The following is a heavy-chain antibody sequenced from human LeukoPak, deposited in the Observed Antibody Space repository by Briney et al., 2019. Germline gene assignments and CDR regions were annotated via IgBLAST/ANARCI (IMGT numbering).Heavy chain of an antibody. V-gene: IGHV1-3*01. CDR3: ARDIVYYYDSSGYSSWAFDI. CDR1: GYTFTSYA. J-gene: IGHJ3*02. D-gene: IGHD3-22*01. CDR2: INAGNGNT. Sequence: ASVKVSCKASGYTFTSYAMHWVRQAPGQRLEWMGWINAGNGNTKYSQEFQGRVTITRDTSASTAYMELSSLRSDDTAVYYCARDIVYYYDSSGYSSWAFDIWGQGTMVTVSS.